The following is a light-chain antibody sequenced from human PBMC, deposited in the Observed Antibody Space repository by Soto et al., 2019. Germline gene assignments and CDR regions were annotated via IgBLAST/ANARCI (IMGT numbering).Light chain of an antibody. CDR2: DVN. V-gene: IGLV2-14*03. CDR1: RSDIGAYNF. J-gene: IGLJ2*01. Sequence: QSALTQPASVSGSPGQSITISCTGTRSDIGAYNFVSWYQQHPGEVPKLILYDVNVRPSGVSNRFSGSKSGNTASLTISGIQAEDDADYYCTSWTISTTMIFGGGTKVTVL. CDR3: TSWTISTTMI.